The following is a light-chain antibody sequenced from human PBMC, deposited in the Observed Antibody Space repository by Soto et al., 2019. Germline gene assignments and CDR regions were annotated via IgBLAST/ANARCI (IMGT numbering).Light chain of an antibody. J-gene: IGLJ3*02. CDR1: SSDVAVYNY. CDR2: GVN. CDR3: TSFTTTNTWV. Sequence: QSVLTQPASVSGSPGQSITISCTGTSSDVAVYNYVSWFQQHPGKAPKLIIFGVNNRPSGVSDRFSGSKSGNTASLTISGLQPEDEADYYCTSFTTTNTWVFGGGTKLTVL. V-gene: IGLV2-14*01.